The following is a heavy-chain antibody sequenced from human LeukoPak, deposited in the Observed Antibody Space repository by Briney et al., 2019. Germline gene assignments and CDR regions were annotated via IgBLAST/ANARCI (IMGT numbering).Heavy chain of an antibody. V-gene: IGHV6-1*01. CDR1: GDSVSSNNAA. J-gene: IGHJ4*02. D-gene: IGHD4-23*01. CDR3: ARTYGGNCDY. Sequence: SQTLSLTCAISGDSVSSNNAAWNWIRQSPSRGFEWLGRTCFRSKWYNDYAASVKSRITVNPDTSKNHFSLQLSSVTPEDTAVYYCARTYGGNCDYWGQGTLVTVSS. CDR2: TCFRSKWYN.